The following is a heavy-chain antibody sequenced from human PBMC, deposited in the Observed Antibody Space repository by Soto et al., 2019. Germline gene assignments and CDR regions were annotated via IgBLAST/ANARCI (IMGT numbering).Heavy chain of an antibody. Sequence: QVQLVESGGGVVQPGRSLRLSCAASGFTFSSYGMHWVRQAPGKGLEWVAVIWYDGSNKYYADSVKGRFTISRDNSKNTLDLQMNSLRAEDTAVYYCARDCAGYGSGWYQRGGFDYWGQGTLVTVSS. CDR2: IWYDGSNK. CDR1: GFTFSSYG. V-gene: IGHV3-33*01. CDR3: ARDCAGYGSGWYQRGGFDY. D-gene: IGHD6-19*01. J-gene: IGHJ4*02.